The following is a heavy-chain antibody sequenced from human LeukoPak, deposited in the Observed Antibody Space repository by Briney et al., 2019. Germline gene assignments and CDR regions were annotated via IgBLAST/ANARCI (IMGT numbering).Heavy chain of an antibody. CDR2: ISGDGESI. J-gene: IGHJ4*02. CDR1: GVTLRNYA. CDR3: AKDRDCSSTGCYVFAN. Sequence: GGSLRLSCAASGVTLRNYAMTWIRQAPGKGLQWVSVISGDGESIYYADSVRGRFTISRDNSKNTMYLQMNNLRAEDTAIYYCAKDRDCSSTGCYVFANWGQGTLVTVSS. D-gene: IGHD2-2*01. V-gene: IGHV3-23*01.